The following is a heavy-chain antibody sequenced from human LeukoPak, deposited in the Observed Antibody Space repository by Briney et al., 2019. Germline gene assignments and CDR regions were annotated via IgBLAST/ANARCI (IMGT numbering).Heavy chain of an antibody. Sequence: GGSLRLSCAASGFAFSSYWMHWVRQAPGQGLVWVSRIRNDGHDTSYADSVKGRFTISRDNAKNMVYLQMNSLRAEDMAVYYCARDPSSGWLNLDFWGQGILVTVSS. CDR2: IRNDGHDT. D-gene: IGHD6-19*01. V-gene: IGHV3-74*01. CDR1: GFAFSSYW. CDR3: ARDPSSGWLNLDF. J-gene: IGHJ4*02.